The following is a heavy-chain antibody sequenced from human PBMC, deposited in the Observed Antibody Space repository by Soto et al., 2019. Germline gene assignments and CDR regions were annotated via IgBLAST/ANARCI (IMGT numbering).Heavy chain of an antibody. D-gene: IGHD3-9*01. V-gene: IGHV1-18*01. CDR1: GYTFTSYG. J-gene: IGHJ3*02. Sequence: ASVKVSCKASGYTFTSYGISWVRQAPGQGLEWMGWISAYNGNTNYAQKLQDRVTMTTDTATSTAYMELRSLRSDDTAVYYCARDYDILTGYYSRDAFDIWGQGTMVTVSS. CDR3: ARDYDILTGYYSRDAFDI. CDR2: ISAYNGNT.